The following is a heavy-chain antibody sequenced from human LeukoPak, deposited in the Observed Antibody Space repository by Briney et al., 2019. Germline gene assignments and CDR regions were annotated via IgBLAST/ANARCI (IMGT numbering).Heavy chain of an antibody. D-gene: IGHD2-15*01. J-gene: IGHJ4*02. CDR1: GFTFDKYA. CDR2: ISWNSGSI. CDR3: PSDSVVGVATWDY. Sequence: GGSLRLSCAASGFTFDKYAMHWVRQAPGKGLEWVSGISWNSGSIDYADSVKGRFTITRDNAKNTLYLQMNSLRVEDTAVYYWPSDSVVGVATWDYWGQGTLVTVSS. V-gene: IGHV3-9*01.